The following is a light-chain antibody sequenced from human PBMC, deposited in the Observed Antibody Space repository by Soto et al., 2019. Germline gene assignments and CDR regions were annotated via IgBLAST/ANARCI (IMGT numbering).Light chain of an antibody. V-gene: IGKV1-39*01. CDR3: QQTYDSLVS. Sequence: DIQMTQSPPSLSASVGDRVTITRLASQTISDYLHWYQQKPGKAPTLLIYGSSSLQTGVPPRFSGSGSGTEFTLTISSLQPEDFVTYYCQQTYDSLVSFGGGTKVDIK. CDR2: GSS. J-gene: IGKJ4*01. CDR1: QTISDY.